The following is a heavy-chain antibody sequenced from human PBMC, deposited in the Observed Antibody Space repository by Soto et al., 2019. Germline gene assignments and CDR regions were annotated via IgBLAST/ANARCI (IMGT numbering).Heavy chain of an antibody. CDR2: INPSGGST. CDR3: ARATSKSIAAAGTMDY. CDR1: GYTFTSYY. V-gene: IGHV1-46*03. D-gene: IGHD6-13*01. J-gene: IGHJ4*02. Sequence: ASLKVSCKASGYTFTSYYMHWVRQAPGQGLEWMGIINPSGGSTSYAQKFQGRVTMTRDTSTSTVYMELSSLRSEDTAVYYCARATSKSIAAAGTMDYWGQGTLVTVSS.